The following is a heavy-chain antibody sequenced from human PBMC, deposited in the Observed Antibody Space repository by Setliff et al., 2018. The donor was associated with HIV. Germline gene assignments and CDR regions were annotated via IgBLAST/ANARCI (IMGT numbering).Heavy chain of an antibody. CDR1: GFTVSSNY. J-gene: IGHJ2*01. D-gene: IGHD3-22*01. V-gene: IGHV3-66*02. Sequence: GGSLRLSCAASGFTVSSNYMSWVRQAPGKGLEWVSVIYRGGYTDSADSVKGRFTISRDNSKSTLYLHMNSLRPEDTAVYYCAKENGTMDSSGYYLYSYFDLWGRGTLVTSPQ. CDR3: AKENGTMDSSGYYLYSYFDL. CDR2: IYRGGYT.